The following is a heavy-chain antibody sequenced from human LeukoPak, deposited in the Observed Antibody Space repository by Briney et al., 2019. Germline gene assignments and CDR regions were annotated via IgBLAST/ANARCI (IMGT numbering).Heavy chain of an antibody. Sequence: GGSLRLSCAASGFTVSSNYMSWVRQAPGKGLEWVSLIYSGGNTYYADSVKGRFTISRDSSKSTLFLQMNSLRAEDTAVYYCARLYFYDSSGWVDHCGQRTVVTVSS. CDR3: ARLYFYDSSGWVDH. D-gene: IGHD3-22*01. CDR2: IYSGGNT. V-gene: IGHV3-53*01. CDR1: GFTVSSNY. J-gene: IGHJ4*02.